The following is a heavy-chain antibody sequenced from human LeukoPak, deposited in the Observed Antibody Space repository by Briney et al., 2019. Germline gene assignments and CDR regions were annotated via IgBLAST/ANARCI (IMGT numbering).Heavy chain of an antibody. CDR3: ARNPEIAAFED. D-gene: IGHD1-14*01. CDR1: GYSISSRNW. CDR2: IHPDGRI. V-gene: IGHV4-28*05. Sequence: PSETLSLTCAVSGYSISSRNWWDWIRQPPGKGLEWIGYIHPDGRILYNPSLKSRVSMSLDTSKNQFSLKLTSVTAVDTAVYYCARNPEIAAFEDWGQGTLVTVSS. J-gene: IGHJ4*02.